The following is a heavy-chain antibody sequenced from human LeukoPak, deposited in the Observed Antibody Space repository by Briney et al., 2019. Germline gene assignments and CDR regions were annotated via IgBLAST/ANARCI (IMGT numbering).Heavy chain of an antibody. Sequence: PSETLSLTCTVSGGSISSSSYYWGWIRQPPGKGLEWIGSIYYSGSTYYNPSLKSRVTISVDTSKNQFSLKLSSVTAADTAVYYCARDNGEAVAGFTNWFDPWGQGTLVTVSS. V-gene: IGHV4-39*07. CDR2: IYYSGST. CDR1: GGSISSSSYY. J-gene: IGHJ5*02. D-gene: IGHD6-19*01. CDR3: ARDNGEAVAGFTNWFDP.